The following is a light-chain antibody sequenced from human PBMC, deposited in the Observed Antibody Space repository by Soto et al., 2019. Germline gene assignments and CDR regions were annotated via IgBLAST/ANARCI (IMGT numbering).Light chain of an antibody. CDR3: HQYGGSPRYT. J-gene: IGKJ2*01. Sequence: EIVLTQSPGTLSLSPGERATLSRRASQSISNHYLAWFQQKPGQAPRLLIYGASYRATGIPDRFSGSGSGTDFTLTITGLEPEDFAVYHCHQYGGSPRYTFGQGTKLEIK. CDR2: GAS. CDR1: QSISNHY. V-gene: IGKV3-20*01.